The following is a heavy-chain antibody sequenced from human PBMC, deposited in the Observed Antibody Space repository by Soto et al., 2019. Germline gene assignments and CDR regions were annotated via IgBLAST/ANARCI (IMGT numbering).Heavy chain of an antibody. V-gene: IGHV1-2*02. D-gene: IGHD5-12*01. Sequence: ASVKVSCKASGYTFTGYYMHWVRQAPGQGLEWMGWINPNSGGTNYAQKFQGRVTMTRDTSISTAYMELSRLRSDDTAVYYCASRTRGYSGYGVYYYYYGMDVWGQGTTVTVSS. CDR2: INPNSGGT. CDR3: ASRTRGYSGYGVYYYYYGMDV. CDR1: GYTFTGYY. J-gene: IGHJ6*02.